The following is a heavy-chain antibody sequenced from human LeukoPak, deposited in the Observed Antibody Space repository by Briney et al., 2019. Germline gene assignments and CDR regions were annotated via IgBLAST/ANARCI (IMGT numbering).Heavy chain of an antibody. CDR3: ARTRSGLTPYYFDY. J-gene: IGHJ4*02. CDR1: GGSFSGYY. Sequence: SETLSLTCAVYGGSFSGYYWSWIRQPPGKGLEWIGEINHSGSTNYNPSLESRVTISVDTSKNQFSPKLSSVTAADTAVYYCARTRSGLTPYYFDYWGQGTLVTV. CDR2: INHSGST. D-gene: IGHD6-19*01. V-gene: IGHV4-34*01.